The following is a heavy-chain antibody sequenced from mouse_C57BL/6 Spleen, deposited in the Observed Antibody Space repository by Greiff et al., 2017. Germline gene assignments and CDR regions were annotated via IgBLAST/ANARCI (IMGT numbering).Heavy chain of an antibody. CDR3: ASASYYGSSYVEGFAY. J-gene: IGHJ3*01. CDR1: GYTFTGSW. Sequence: VQLQQSGAELMKPGASVKLSCKATGYTFTGSWIEWVKQRPGHGLEWIGEILPGSGSTNYNEKFKGKATFTADTSSNTAYMQLSSLTTEDSAIYYCASASYYGSSYVEGFAYWGQGTLVTVSA. V-gene: IGHV1-9*01. D-gene: IGHD1-1*01. CDR2: ILPGSGST.